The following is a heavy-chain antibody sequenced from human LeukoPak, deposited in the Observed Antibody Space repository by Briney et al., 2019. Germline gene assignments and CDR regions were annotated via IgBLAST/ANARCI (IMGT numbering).Heavy chain of an antibody. J-gene: IGHJ4*02. D-gene: IGHD3-22*01. CDR2: IYYSGST. V-gene: IGHV4-31*03. CDR1: GGSISSGGYY. Sequence: PSQTLSLTCTVSGGSISSGGYYWSWIRQHPGKGLEWIGYIYYSGSTYYNPSLKSRVTISVDTSKNQSSLKLSSVTAADTAVYYCASSPPRRYYYDSSGPPSDYWGQGTLVTVSS. CDR3: ASSPPRRYYYDSSGPPSDY.